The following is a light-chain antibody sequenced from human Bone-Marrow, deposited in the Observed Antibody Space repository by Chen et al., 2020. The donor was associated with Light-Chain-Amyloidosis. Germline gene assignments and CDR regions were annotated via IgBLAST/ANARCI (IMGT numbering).Light chain of an antibody. J-gene: IGLJ3*02. Sequence: NFMLTQPYSVSESPGKTVIISCTPSSGSIATNYVQWYQQRPGSSPTTVIYGDDQRPSGVPDRFSGSIDRSSNSASLTISGLKTEDEADYYCQSYQGSSQGVFGGGTKLTVL. CDR2: GDD. CDR3: QSYQGSSQGV. CDR1: SGSIATNY. V-gene: IGLV6-57*01.